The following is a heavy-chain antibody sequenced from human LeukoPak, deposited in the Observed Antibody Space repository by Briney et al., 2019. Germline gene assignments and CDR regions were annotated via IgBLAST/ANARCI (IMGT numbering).Heavy chain of an antibody. CDR2: INPNSGGT. CDR1: VYTFTGYY. J-gene: IGHJ3*02. CDR3: ASGRDYYGSGGHDAFDI. V-gene: IGHV1-2*02. Sequence: ASVKVSCKASVYTFTGYYMHWVRQAPGQGLEWMGWINPNSGGTNYAQKFQGRVTMTRDTSISTAYMELSRLRSDDTAVYYCASGRDYYGSGGHDAFDIWGQGTMVTVSS. D-gene: IGHD3-10*01.